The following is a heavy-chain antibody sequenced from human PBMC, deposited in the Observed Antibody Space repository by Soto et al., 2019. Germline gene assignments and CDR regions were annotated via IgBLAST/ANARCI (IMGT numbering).Heavy chain of an antibody. CDR2: IYYSGST. CDR3: ARDARPLPDYGDAYYYYYMDV. Sequence: PSETLSLTCTVSGGSISSYYWSWIRQPPGKGLEWIGYIYYSGSTNYNPSLKSRVTISVDTSKNQFSLKLSSVTAADTAVYYCARDARPLPDYGDAYYYYYMDVWGKGTTVTVSS. CDR1: GGSISSYY. V-gene: IGHV4-59*01. D-gene: IGHD4-17*01. J-gene: IGHJ6*03.